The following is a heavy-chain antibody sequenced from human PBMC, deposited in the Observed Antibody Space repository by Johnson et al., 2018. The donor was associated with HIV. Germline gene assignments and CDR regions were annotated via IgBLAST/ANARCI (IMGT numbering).Heavy chain of an antibody. Sequence: VQLVESGGGLVKPGGSLRLSCAASGFSFSDYYMTWIRQAPGKGLEWVSYISSSGSTIYYADSVKGRFTISRDNAKNSLYLQVNSLRAEDTAVYYCARDSRISLVVVVSRGGFDMGGQGKIGTVFS. CDR3: ARDSRISLVVVVSRGGFDM. CDR1: GFSFSDYY. D-gene: IGHD2-2*01. J-gene: IGHJ3*02. CDR2: ISSSGSTI. V-gene: IGHV3-11*04.